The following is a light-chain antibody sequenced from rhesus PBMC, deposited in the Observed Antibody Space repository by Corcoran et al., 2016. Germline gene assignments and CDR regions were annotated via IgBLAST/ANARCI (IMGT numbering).Light chain of an antibody. Sequence: QAGLTQPPSVSNGLRQTATLTCTGNSNNVGNQGAAWLQQHQGHPPKLLSYRNNNRPSGISERFSASRSGNTASLTITGLQPEDEADYYCSAWDSSLSADVFGSGTKLTVL. CDR3: SAWDSSLSADV. CDR2: RNN. V-gene: IGLV10-114*01. J-gene: IGLJ6*01. CDR1: SNNVGNQG.